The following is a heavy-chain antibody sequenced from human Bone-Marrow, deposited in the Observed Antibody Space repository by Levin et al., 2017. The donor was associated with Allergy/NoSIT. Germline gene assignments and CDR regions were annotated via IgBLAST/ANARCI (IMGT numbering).Heavy chain of an antibody. CDR3: ARAPYGSGWYSVDF. Sequence: ASVKVSCTVSGYSFTSYWIGWVRQMPGKGLEWMGIIYPGDSDTRYSPSFQGQVTISADKSITTAYLHWSSLKASDTAMYYCARAPYGSGWYSVDFWGQGTLVTVSS. CDR2: IYPGDSDT. V-gene: IGHV5-51*01. CDR1: GYSFTSYW. J-gene: IGHJ4*02. D-gene: IGHD6-19*01.